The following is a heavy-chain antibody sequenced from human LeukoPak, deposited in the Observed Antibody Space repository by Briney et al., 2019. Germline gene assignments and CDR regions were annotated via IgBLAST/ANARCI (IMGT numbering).Heavy chain of an antibody. J-gene: IGHJ4*02. Sequence: ASVHVSCKASGYTFTAYYMHWVRQAPGQGLEWMGWIYASNGDTKYAQTFQGRVTISRDTYTGTTYMELRSLISGDTAVYYCASEAFCAGGRCYLQRVASWGPGTLVTVSS. CDR2: IYASNGDT. CDR1: GYTFTAYY. V-gene: IGHV1-2*02. CDR3: ASEAFCAGGRCYLQRVAS. D-gene: IGHD2-15*01.